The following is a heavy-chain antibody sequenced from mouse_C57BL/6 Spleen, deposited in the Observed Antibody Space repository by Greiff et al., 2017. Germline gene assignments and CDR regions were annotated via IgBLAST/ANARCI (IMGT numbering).Heavy chain of an antibody. J-gene: IGHJ4*01. V-gene: IGHV1-82*01. D-gene: IGHD1-1*01. CDR3: ARDYGSSYFYYAMDY. CDR2: IYPGDGDT. Sequence: VMLVESGPELVKPGASVKISCKASGYAFSSSWMNWVKQRPGKGLEWIGRIYPGDGDTNYNGKFKGKATLTADKSSSTAYMQLSSLTSEDSAVYFCARDYGSSYFYYAMDYWGQGTSVTVSS. CDR1: GYAFSSSW.